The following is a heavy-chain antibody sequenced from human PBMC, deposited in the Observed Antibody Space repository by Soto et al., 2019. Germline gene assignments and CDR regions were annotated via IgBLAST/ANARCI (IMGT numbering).Heavy chain of an antibody. CDR1: GGTFGNSA. Sequence: QVQLVQSGAEVKKPGSSVTVSCKASGGTFGNSAISWVRQAPGQGLEWMGGILPIFPTPDYSQKFQGRVTIPADESTSTAYMELTSLRSEDTAVYYGARDKDRQQLGGNYYYGIDVWGQGTTVTVSS. CDR2: ILPIFPTP. J-gene: IGHJ6*02. D-gene: IGHD3-3*02. CDR3: ARDKDRQQLGGNYYYGIDV. V-gene: IGHV1-69*12.